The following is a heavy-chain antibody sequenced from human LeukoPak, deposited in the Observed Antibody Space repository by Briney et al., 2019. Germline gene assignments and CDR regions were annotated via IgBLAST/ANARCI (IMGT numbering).Heavy chain of an antibody. J-gene: IGHJ5*02. CDR2: MQPCSGAT. V-gene: IGHV1-2*02. Sequence: GASVKVSCKASGYTFTAYNIHWVRQTPGQGLEWVGWMQPCSGATKYPQNFQGRVSMTGDTSISTAYMELSRLTSDDTAFYYCASGRGRSWFDPWGRGTLVTVSS. D-gene: IGHD1-26*01. CDR1: GYTFTAYN. CDR3: ASGRGRSWFDP.